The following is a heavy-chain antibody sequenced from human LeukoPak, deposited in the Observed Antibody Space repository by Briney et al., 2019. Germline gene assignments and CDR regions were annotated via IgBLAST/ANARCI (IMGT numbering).Heavy chain of an antibody. CDR3: AREGGFYRPLDY. D-gene: IGHD3-3*01. V-gene: IGHV4-4*02. Sequence: SEALSLTFCVSGDYVFNTNWWTCVCQPPWMGLEWHGEVHLDGRTNYNPSLESRLTMSVDVSENQVSLKLTSVTAADTAVYYCAREGGFYRPLDYSGQGTLVTVSS. J-gene: IGHJ4*02. CDR1: GDYVFNTNW. CDR2: VHLDGRT.